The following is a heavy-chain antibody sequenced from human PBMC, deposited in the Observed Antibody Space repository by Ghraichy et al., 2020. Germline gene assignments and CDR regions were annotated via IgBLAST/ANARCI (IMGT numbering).Heavy chain of an antibody. Sequence: GGSLRLSCAASGFTVSNNFMTWVRQAPGKGLEWVSLIYSGGNSYYADSVKGRSTISRDNAKNSLYLQMNSLRAEDTAVYYCARGGFANWFDPWGQGTLVTVSS. CDR3: ARGGFANWFDP. CDR2: IYSGGNS. V-gene: IGHV3-53*01. J-gene: IGHJ5*02. CDR1: GFTVSNNF.